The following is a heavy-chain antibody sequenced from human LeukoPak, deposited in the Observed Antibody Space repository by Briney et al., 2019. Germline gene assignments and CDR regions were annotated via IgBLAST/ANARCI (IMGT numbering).Heavy chain of an antibody. Sequence: GASVKVSCKASGYTFTGYYMHWVRQAPGQGLEWMGWINPNSGGTNYAQKFQGWVTMTRDTSISTAYMELSRLRSDDTAVYYCARDLSKLGIAAAAQQANYYGMDVWGQGTTVTVSS. D-gene: IGHD6-13*01. V-gene: IGHV1-2*04. CDR1: GYTFTGYY. CDR3: ARDLSKLGIAAAAQQANYYGMDV. J-gene: IGHJ6*02. CDR2: INPNSGGT.